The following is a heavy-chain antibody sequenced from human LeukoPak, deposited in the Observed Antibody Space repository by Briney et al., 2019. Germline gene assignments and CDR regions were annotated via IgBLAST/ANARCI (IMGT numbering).Heavy chain of an antibody. J-gene: IGHJ3*02. V-gene: IGHV4-59*01. CDR3: AXXXXXXXLXGNPXXAFDI. Sequence: SETLSLTCTVSGGSISSYYWSWVRQPPGKGLEWVGYIYYSGSTNYNPSLKSRVTISVDTSKNKFSLNLSSLTAADTAVYYCAXXXXXXXLXGNPXXAFDIWGQGTMVTVSS. CDR1: GGSISSYY. CDR2: IYYSGST. D-gene: IGHD4-11*01.